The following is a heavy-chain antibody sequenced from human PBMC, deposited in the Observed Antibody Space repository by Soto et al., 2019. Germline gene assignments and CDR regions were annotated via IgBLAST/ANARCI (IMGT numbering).Heavy chain of an antibody. V-gene: IGHV3-33*01. Sequence: PGGSLRLSCAASGFTFSSYGMHWVRQAPGKGLEWVAVIWYDGSNKYYADSVKGRFTISRDNSKNTLYLQMNSLRAEDTAVYYCARDLLAGWGTWIQQLGGPLQHWGQGTLVTVSS. CDR3: ARDLLAGWGTWIQQLGGPLQH. CDR2: IWYDGSNK. J-gene: IGHJ1*01. CDR1: GFTFSSYG. D-gene: IGHD5-18*01.